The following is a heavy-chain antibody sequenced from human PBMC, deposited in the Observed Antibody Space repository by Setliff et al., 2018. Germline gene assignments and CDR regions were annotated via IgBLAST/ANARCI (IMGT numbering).Heavy chain of an antibody. CDR2: TIPMFGST. J-gene: IGHJ6*03. Sequence: SVKVSCKASGGTFSSYGVSWVRQAPGQGLEWMGGTIPMFGSTNYAQKFQGRVTIMTHESTSTAYMEVSSLRYEDTAVYYCAREGVDTRSSTDYRYYMDVWGKGTTVTVSS. CDR1: GGTFSSYG. V-gene: IGHV1-69*05. CDR3: AREGVDTRSSTDYRYYMDV. D-gene: IGHD2-15*01.